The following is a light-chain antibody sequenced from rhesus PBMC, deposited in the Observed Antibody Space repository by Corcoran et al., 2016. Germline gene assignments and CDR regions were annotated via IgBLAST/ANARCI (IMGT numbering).Light chain of an antibody. CDR3: QQYMRGPLT. V-gene: IGKV1-22*01. CDR2: MAS. J-gene: IGKJ4*01. Sequence: DIQMTQSPSSLSASIGDTVTINCRASQRLNIYLAWYQQKPGKAPKPLIYMASPLQTGVPSRFTGNGSGTEFTLTINNLQSDDFATYFCQQYMRGPLTFGGGTRVDLK. CDR1: QRLNIY.